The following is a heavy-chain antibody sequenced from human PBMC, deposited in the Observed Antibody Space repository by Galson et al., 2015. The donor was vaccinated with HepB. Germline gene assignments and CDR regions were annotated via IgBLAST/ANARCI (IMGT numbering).Heavy chain of an antibody. CDR3: ARDLDFHY. D-gene: IGHD1-1*01. CDR1: GDSVSSQSAG. CDR2: TYYRSKWYN. J-gene: IGHJ1*01. V-gene: IGHV6-1*01. Sequence: CAISGDSVSSQSAGWHWIRQSPSRGLEWLRRTYYRSKWYNEYAISVKSRVSISPDTSRNQFSLELKSVTPEDTAVYYCARDLDFHYWGQGTLVTVSS.